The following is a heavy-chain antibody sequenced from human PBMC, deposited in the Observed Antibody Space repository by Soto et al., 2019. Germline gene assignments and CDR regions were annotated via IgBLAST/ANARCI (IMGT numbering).Heavy chain of an antibody. CDR2: ISWNSGSI. V-gene: IGHV3-9*01. J-gene: IGHJ6*03. Sequence: GGSLRLSCAASGFTFDDYAMHWVRQAPGKGLEWVSGISWNSGSIGYADSVKGRFTISRDNAKNSLYLQMNSLRAEDTALYYCAKDTEYYYYYYMDVWGKGTTVTVSS. CDR3: AKDTEYYYYYYMDV. CDR1: GFTFDDYA.